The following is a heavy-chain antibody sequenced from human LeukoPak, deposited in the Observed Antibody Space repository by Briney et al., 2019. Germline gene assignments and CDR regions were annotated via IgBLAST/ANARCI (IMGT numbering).Heavy chain of an antibody. J-gene: IGHJ4*02. D-gene: IGHD3-3*01. CDR2: ISGSGGST. CDR1: GFTFSSYA. V-gene: IGHV3-23*01. CDR3: AKDSGSGYYEGHFDY. Sequence: GESLRLSCAASGFTFSSYAMSWVRQAPGKGLEWVSAISGSGGSTYYADSVKGRFTISRDNSKNTLYLQMNSLRAEDTAVYYCAKDSGSGYYEGHFDYWGQGTLVTVSS.